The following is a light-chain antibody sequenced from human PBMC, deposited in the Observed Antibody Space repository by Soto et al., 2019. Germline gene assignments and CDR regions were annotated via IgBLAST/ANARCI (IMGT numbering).Light chain of an antibody. Sequence: DIQMTQSPSSLSAYLGDXVTITCRASQGISNYLAWYQQKPGRLPKLLLFGASTLQSGVPARFSGSGSGTLFTLTINGLLPEDVATYYCQKYDRAPFTFGPGTKVDIK. CDR3: QKYDRAPFT. V-gene: IGKV1-27*01. CDR1: QGISNY. CDR2: GAS. J-gene: IGKJ3*01.